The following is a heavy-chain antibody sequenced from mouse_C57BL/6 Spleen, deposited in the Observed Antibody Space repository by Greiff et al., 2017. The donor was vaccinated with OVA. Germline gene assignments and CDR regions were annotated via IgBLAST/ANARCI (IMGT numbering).Heavy chain of an antibody. D-gene: IGHD4-1*01. CDR3: TREGGTKAMDY. J-gene: IGHJ4*01. Sequence: DVHLVESGEGLVKPGGSLKLSCAASGFTFSSYAMSWVRQTPEKRLEWVAYISSGGDYIYYADTVKGRFTISRDNARNTLYLQMSSLKSEDTAMYYCTREGGTKAMDYWGQGTSVTVSS. V-gene: IGHV5-9-1*02. CDR1: GFTFSSYA. CDR2: ISSGGDYI.